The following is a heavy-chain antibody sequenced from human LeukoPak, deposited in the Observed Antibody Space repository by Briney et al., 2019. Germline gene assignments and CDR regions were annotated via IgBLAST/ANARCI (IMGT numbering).Heavy chain of an antibody. CDR1: GGSISSSSYY. Sequence: SETLSLTCTVSGGSISSSSYYWGWIRQPPGKGLEWIGSIYYSGSTYYNPSLKSRVTISVDTSKNQFSLKLSSVTAADTAVYYCAYISPFDYWGQGTLVTVSS. J-gene: IGHJ4*02. V-gene: IGHV4-39*01. CDR2: IYYSGST. CDR3: AYISPFDY. D-gene: IGHD2-2*02.